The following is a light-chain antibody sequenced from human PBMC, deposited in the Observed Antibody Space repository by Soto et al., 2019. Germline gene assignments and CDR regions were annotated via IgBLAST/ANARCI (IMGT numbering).Light chain of an antibody. Sequence: QSVLTQPASVSGSPGQSVTISCTGTSSDVGGYNYVSWYQQHPGKAPKLMIYEVSNRPSGVSNRFSGSKSGNTASLTISGLQAEDQADYSCSSYTRSNTLPYVLGNGTKVTVL. CDR3: SSYTRSNTLPYV. V-gene: IGLV2-14*01. CDR2: EVS. CDR1: SSDVGGYNY. J-gene: IGLJ1*01.